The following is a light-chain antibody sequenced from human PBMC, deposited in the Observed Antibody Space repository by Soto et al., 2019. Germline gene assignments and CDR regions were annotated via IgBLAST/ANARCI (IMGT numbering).Light chain of an antibody. J-gene: IGKJ3*01. Sequence: EIVLTQSPATLSLSPGERATLSCRASQSLGIYLAWYQQKPGQAPRLLIYDASNRATGIPARFSGSGSGTDFTLTIDSLEPEAFAIYYCQQRSNWPRFFTFGPGTKVDIK. CDR2: DAS. CDR1: QSLGIY. V-gene: IGKV3-11*01. CDR3: QQRSNWPRFFT.